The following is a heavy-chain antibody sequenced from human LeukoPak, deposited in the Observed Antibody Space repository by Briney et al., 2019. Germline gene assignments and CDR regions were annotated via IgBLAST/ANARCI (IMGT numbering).Heavy chain of an antibody. D-gene: IGHD3-3*01. V-gene: IGHV3-48*01. Sequence: PGGSLRLSCVASGFTFSTYDMNWVRQAPGKGLEWVSYLSSTGGTRYYAKSVQGRFTISRDDGKNSLYLQISSLRAEDTAVYYCASAARPKLRFLDFDYWGQGTLLTVSS. CDR3: ASAARPKLRFLDFDY. J-gene: IGHJ4*02. CDR1: GFTFSTYD. CDR2: LSSTGGTR.